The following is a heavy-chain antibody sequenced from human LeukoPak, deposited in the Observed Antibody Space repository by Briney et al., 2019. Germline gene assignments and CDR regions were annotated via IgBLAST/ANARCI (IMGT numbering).Heavy chain of an antibody. CDR2: LNTNSGGT. CDR3: ARATNRRGGPTGITPTGNFDQ. CDR1: GGTFSSYA. D-gene: IGHD6-13*01. Sequence: ASVKVSCKASGGTFSSYAISWVRRAPGQGLEWMGWLNTNSGGTNSAQKFQGRVTMTRDTSISTAYMELRRLSSDDTAVYFCARATNRRGGPTGITPTGNFDQWGQGTLVTVSS. V-gene: IGHV1-2*02. J-gene: IGHJ4*02.